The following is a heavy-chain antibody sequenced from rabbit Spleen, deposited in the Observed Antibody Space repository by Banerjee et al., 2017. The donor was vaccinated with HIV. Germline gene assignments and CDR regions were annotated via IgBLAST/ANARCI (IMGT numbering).Heavy chain of an antibody. J-gene: IGHJ6*01. CDR3: VRRTGGNSGYNL. CDR1: GFTFSSSYY. V-gene: IGHV1S40*01. CDR2: VYGGYSGTT. D-gene: IGHD1-1*01. Sequence: QSLEESGGDLVKPGASLTLTCKASGFTFSSSYYMNWVRQAPGKGLEWIACVYGGYSGTTYYASWAKDRFTISKPSSTTVTLQMTSLPAADTATYFYVRRTGGNSGYNLWGPGTLVTVS.